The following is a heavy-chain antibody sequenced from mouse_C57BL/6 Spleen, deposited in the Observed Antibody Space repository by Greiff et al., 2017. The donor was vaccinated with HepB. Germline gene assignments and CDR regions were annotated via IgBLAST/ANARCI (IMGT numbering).Heavy chain of an antibody. CDR2: IHPNSGST. V-gene: IGHV1-64*01. CDR1: GYTFTSYW. CDR3: ARGWGNPVGAMDY. Sequence: QVQLQQPGAELVKPGASVKLSCKASGYTFTSYWMHWVKQRPGQGLEWIGMIHPNSGSTNYNEKFKSKATLTVDKSSSTAYMQLSSLTSEDSAVYYCARGWGNPVGAMDYWGQGTSVTVSS. D-gene: IGHD2-3*01. J-gene: IGHJ4*01.